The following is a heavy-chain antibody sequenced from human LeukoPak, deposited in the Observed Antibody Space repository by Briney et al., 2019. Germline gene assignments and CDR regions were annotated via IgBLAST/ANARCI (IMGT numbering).Heavy chain of an antibody. J-gene: IGHJ4*02. CDR2: ITPILGIA. CDR1: GGTFSSYA. Sequence: GASVKVSCKASGGTFSSYAISWVRQAPGQGLEWMGRITPILGIANYAQKFQGRVTITADKSTSTAYMELSSLRSEDTAVYYCARDYYDSSGYYSPLDYWGQGTLVTVSS. D-gene: IGHD3-22*01. V-gene: IGHV1-69*04. CDR3: ARDYYDSSGYYSPLDY.